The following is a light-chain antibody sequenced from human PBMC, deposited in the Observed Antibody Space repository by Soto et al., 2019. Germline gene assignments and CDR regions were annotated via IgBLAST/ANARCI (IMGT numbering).Light chain of an antibody. V-gene: IGKV2-24*01. Sequence: DIVLTQTPLSSPVTLGQPASISCRSSQSLVYSDGNTYLSWLQQRPGQPPRLLIYQISNRFSGVPDRFSGSGAGTDFTLKISRVEAEEVGVYSCGQCSHFPRTFGQGTKVEIK. J-gene: IGKJ1*01. CDR3: GQCSHFPRT. CDR2: QIS. CDR1: QSLVYSDGNTY.